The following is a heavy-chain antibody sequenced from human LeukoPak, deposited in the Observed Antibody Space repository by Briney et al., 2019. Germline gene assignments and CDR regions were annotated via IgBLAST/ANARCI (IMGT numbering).Heavy chain of an antibody. D-gene: IGHD3-3*01. CDR3: ARGQVLDY. CDR2: INHSGST. CDR1: GGSISSGDYY. Sequence: SETLSLTCSVSGGSISSGDYYWSWIRQPPGKGLEWIGEINHSGSTNYNPSLKSRVTISVDTSKNQFSLKLSSVTAADTAVYYCARGQVLDYWGQGTLVTVSS. V-gene: IGHV4-39*07. J-gene: IGHJ4*02.